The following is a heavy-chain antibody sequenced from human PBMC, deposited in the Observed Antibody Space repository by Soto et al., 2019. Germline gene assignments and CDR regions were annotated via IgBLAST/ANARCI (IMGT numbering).Heavy chain of an antibody. V-gene: IGHV3-33*01. D-gene: IGHD5-12*01. CDR1: GCNFSSYG. CDR3: ARDSRGRAYDLDS. J-gene: IGHJ4*02. Sequence: QVQLVESGGGVVQPGRSRRLSCAAPGCNFSSYGMHWVRQAPGKGLEWVAVIWYDGSDKYYEDYVKGRFTISRENSKRTLYSQMNSLLDADTAVYYCARDSRGRAYDLDSRGQRTLVTVSS. CDR2: IWYDGSDK.